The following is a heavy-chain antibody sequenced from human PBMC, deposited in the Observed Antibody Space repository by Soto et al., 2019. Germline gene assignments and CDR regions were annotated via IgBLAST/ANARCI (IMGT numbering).Heavy chain of an antibody. CDR3: ATGLTLPVRPSFDT. CDR2: IFSGDNT. CDR1: GFTISGNY. J-gene: IGHJ5*02. Sequence: EVQLVESGGGLIQPGGSLRLSCAASGFTISGNYITWVRQAPGKGLEWVSVIFSGDNTFYSDSVKGRFTISRDSSKITVYLQMNRLRGDDTAVYFCATGLTLPVRPSFDTWGQGTLLTVSS. V-gene: IGHV3-53*01. D-gene: IGHD2-21*02.